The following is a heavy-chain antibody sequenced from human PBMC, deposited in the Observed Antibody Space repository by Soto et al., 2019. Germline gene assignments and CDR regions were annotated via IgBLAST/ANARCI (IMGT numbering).Heavy chain of an antibody. CDR1: GDSLNSDNW. CDR3: ATMVRLDEARYWFDP. D-gene: IGHD5-18*01. V-gene: IGHV4-4*02. CDR2: VYHSGST. Sequence: PSETLSLTCVVSGDSLNSDNWWSWVRQPPGKGLEWIGEVYHSGSTNYNPSLKSRVIMSVDKSKNQFFLKLRSVTAADTAVYYCATMVRLDEARYWFDPWGRGTLVTVSS. J-gene: IGHJ5*02.